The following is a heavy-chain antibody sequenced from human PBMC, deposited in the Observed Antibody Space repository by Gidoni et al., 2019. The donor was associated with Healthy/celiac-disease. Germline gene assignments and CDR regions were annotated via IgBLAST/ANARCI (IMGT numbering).Heavy chain of an antibody. D-gene: IGHD4-17*01. CDR2: IYYSGST. CDR1: GGSISSSSHY. CDR3: ARQDIMTTVTTSP. V-gene: IGHV4-39*01. Sequence: QLQLQESGPGLVKPSETLSLTCTVSGGSISSSSHYWGWIRQPPGKGLEWIGSIYYSGSTYYNPSLKSRVTISVDTSKNQFSLKLSSVTAADTAVYYCARQDIMTTVTTSPWGQGTLVTVSS. J-gene: IGHJ5*02.